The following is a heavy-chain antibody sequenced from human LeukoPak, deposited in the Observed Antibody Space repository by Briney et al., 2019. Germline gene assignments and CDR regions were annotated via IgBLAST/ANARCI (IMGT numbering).Heavy chain of an antibody. D-gene: IGHD3-22*01. J-gene: IGHJ4*02. CDR2: ISSSSSTM. CDR3: ARVWSSGYTKDY. CDR1: AFTSRRYS. Sequence: GGSLRRYCAASAFTSRRYSSVWLRQAPGKGREWLSYISSSSSTMYVADNVKGRFTISRDNAKNSAYLHMNSLRAEDTAVYYCARVWSSGYTKDYWGQGNLVTVS. V-gene: IGHV3-48*04.